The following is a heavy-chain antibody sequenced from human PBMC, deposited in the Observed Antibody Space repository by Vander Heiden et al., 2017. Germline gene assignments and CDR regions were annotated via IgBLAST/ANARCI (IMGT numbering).Heavy chain of an antibody. CDR2: IKQDGSEK. J-gene: IGHJ6*02. CDR3: AREAYGMDV. CDR1: GFTFSRYW. Sequence: EVQLVASGGGLVQPGGSLRLSCAASGFTFSRYWMSGVRQAPGKGLEWVANIKQDGSEKDYVDSVKGRFTISRDNAKNSLYLKMNSLRAEDTAVYYCAREAYGMDVWGQGTTVTVSS. V-gene: IGHV3-7*01.